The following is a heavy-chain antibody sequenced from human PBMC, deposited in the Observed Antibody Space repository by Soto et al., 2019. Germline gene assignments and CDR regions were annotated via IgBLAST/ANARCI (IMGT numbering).Heavy chain of an antibody. CDR3: ARDLGGTRNNWFDP. CDR2: IYYSGST. V-gene: IGHV4-31*03. J-gene: IGHJ5*02. D-gene: IGHD2-15*01. CDR1: GFSISSGGYY. Sequence: SETLSLTCPVSGFSISSGGYYWSWIRQHPGKGLEWIGYIYYSGSTYYNPSLKSRVTISVDTSKNQFSLKLSSVTAADTAVYYCARDLGGTRNNWFDPWGQGTLVTVSS.